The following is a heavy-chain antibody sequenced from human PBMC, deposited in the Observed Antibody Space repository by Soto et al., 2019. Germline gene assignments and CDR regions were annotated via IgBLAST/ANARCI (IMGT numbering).Heavy chain of an antibody. Sequence: QVQLVQSGSEEKKPGASVKVSCKASGYTFTAYAMHWVRQAPGQRLEWMGWINAGNGNTKSSQKFQGRVPITRDTSASAAYMELRSLRSEDTAAYYCARAVAVPADFDYWGQGTLVTVSS. V-gene: IGHV1-3*05. J-gene: IGHJ4*02. CDR1: GYTFTAYA. CDR3: ARAVAVPADFDY. CDR2: INAGNGNT. D-gene: IGHD6-19*01.